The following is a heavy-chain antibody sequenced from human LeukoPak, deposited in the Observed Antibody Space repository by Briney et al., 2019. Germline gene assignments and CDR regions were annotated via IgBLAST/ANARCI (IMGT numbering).Heavy chain of an antibody. CDR1: GFTFSSYG. CDR3: TTRLAVADYYYYGMDV. Sequence: GGSLRLSCAASGFTFSSYGMHWVRQAPGKGLEWVAVIWYDGSNKYYADSVKGRFTISRDDSKNTLYLQMNSLKTEDTAVYYCTTRLAVADYYYYGMDVWGQGTTVTVSS. J-gene: IGHJ6*02. V-gene: IGHV3-33*01. D-gene: IGHD6-19*01. CDR2: IWYDGSNK.